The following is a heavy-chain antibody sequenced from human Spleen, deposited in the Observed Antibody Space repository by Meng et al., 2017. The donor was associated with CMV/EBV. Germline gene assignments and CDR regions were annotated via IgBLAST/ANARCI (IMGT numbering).Heavy chain of an antibody. V-gene: IGHV3-30*02. CDR3: AKDRGTSPGIGEY. Sequence: GESLKISCAASGFTFSSYGMHWVRQAPGKGLEWVAFIRYDGSNKYYADSVKGRFTISRDNSKNTLYLQMNSLRAEDTAVYYCAKDRGTSPGIGEYWGQGTLVTVSS. J-gene: IGHJ4*02. CDR2: IRYDGSNK. CDR1: GFTFSSYG. D-gene: IGHD6-13*01.